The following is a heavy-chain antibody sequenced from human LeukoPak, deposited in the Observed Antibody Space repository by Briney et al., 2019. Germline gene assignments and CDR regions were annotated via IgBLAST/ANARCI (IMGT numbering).Heavy chain of an antibody. CDR2: INPNSGGT. V-gene: IGHV1-2*02. Sequence: ASVKVSCKASGYTFTGYYMHWVRQAPGQGLEWMGWINPNSGGTNYAQKFQGRVTMTGDPSISTAYMELSRLRSDDTAVYYCAGDGGSCKGSFDYWGQGPVVPVSS. D-gene: IGHD1-26*01. CDR3: AGDGGSCKGSFDY. J-gene: IGHJ4*02. CDR1: GYTFTGYY.